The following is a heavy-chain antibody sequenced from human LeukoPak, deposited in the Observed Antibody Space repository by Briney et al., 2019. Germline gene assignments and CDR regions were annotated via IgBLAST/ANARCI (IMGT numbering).Heavy chain of an antibody. J-gene: IGHJ3*02. CDR2: IIPIFGTA. Sequence: SAKVSCKASGYTFTSYDISWVRQAPGQGLEWMGGIIPIFGTANYAQKFQGRVTITADESTSTAYMELSSLRSEDTAVYYCARGYSYGSSAFDIWGQGTMVTVSS. D-gene: IGHD5-18*01. CDR1: GYTFTSYD. CDR3: ARGYSYGSSAFDI. V-gene: IGHV1-69*13.